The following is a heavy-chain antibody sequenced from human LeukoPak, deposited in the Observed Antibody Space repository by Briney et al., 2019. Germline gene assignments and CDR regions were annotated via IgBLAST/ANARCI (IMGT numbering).Heavy chain of an antibody. D-gene: IGHD3-22*01. Sequence: PGESLKISCKGSGYSFTNYWIGWVRQMPGKGLEWMGIIYPSDSDTTYSPSFQGQVTISADKSISTAYLQWSSLKASDTAMYYCASGKYYYDSSGHRPFDYWGQGTLVTVSS. CDR1: GYSFTNYW. V-gene: IGHV5-51*01. CDR2: IYPSDSDT. CDR3: ASGKYYYDSSGHRPFDY. J-gene: IGHJ4*02.